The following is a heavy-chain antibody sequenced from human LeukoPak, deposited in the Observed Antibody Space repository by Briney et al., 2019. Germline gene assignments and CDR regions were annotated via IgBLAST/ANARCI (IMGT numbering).Heavy chain of an antibody. CDR3: AKEANYYDSSGYPGKEGVYYFDY. CDR1: GFTFSSYG. J-gene: IGHJ4*02. Sequence: PGRPLRLSCAASGFTFSSYGMHWVRQAPGKGLEWVAVISYDGSNKYYADSVKGRFTISRDNSKNTLYLQMNSLRAEDTAVYYCAKEANYYDSSGYPGKEGVYYFDYWGQGTLVTVSS. D-gene: IGHD3-22*01. V-gene: IGHV3-30*18. CDR2: ISYDGSNK.